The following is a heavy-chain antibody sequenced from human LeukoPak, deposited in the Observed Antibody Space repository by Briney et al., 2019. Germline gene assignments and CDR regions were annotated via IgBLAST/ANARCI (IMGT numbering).Heavy chain of an antibody. Sequence: GGSLRLSCESSGFSFSSYWMHWVRQAPGKGLVWVSTINSDGSSTSFADSVKGRFTASRDNVRNTLYLEMNSLRAEDTAVYYCTRAIRTAAPDSWGEGTLVTVSS. D-gene: IGHD2-21*02. CDR3: TRAIRTAAPDS. CDR1: GFSFSSYW. CDR2: INSDGSST. J-gene: IGHJ4*02. V-gene: IGHV3-74*01.